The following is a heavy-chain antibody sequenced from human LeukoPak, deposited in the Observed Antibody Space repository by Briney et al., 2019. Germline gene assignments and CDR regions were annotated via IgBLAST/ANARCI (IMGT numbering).Heavy chain of an antibody. Sequence: SETLSLTCTVSGYSISSGYYWGWIRQPPGKGLEWIGSIYHSGSTYYNPSLKSRVTISVDMSKNQFSLKLSSVTAADTAVYYCARKRGRVGATDYWGQGTLVTVSS. CDR2: IYHSGST. V-gene: IGHV4-38-2*02. D-gene: IGHD1-26*01. J-gene: IGHJ4*02. CDR3: ARKRGRVGATDY. CDR1: GYSISSGYY.